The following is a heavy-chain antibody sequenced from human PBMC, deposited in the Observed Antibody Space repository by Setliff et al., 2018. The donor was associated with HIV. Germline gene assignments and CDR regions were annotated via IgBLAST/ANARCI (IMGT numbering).Heavy chain of an antibody. CDR3: ARDHVTTSGSMDV. J-gene: IGHJ6*02. D-gene: IGHD4-17*01. CDR1: GGSISSIGYS. Sequence: SETLSLTCAVSGGSISSIGYSWSWIRQPPGEGLEWIGYIYDSGKTKYNPSLKSRVTISVDTSKNQFSLKLSSVTAADTAVYYCARDHVTTSGSMDVWGQGTTVTVSS. CDR2: IYDSGKT. V-gene: IGHV4-30-2*01.